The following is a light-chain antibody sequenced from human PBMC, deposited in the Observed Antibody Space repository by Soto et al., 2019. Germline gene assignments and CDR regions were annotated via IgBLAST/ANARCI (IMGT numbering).Light chain of an antibody. CDR1: QSVITSY. CDR3: QHNGSSGWK. Sequence: EIVLTQFPGTLSLSPGERATLSCWASQSVITSYLAWYQQKPGQAPRLLIYCASSRATGIPGRFSGSGSGTDFTLAINGLVPEAFALSYCQHNGSSGWKFGGGTKVEIK. V-gene: IGKV3-20*01. CDR2: CAS. J-gene: IGKJ1*01.